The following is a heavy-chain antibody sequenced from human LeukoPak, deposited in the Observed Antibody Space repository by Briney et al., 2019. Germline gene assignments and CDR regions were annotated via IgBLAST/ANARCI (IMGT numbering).Heavy chain of an antibody. V-gene: IGHV1-2*02. CDR3: ARVQYNWNPFDY. Sequence: ASVKVSCKASGYTFTGYYMHWVRQAPGQGLEWMGWINPNSGGTNYAQKFQGRVTMTRDTSISTAYMELSRLRSDDTAVYYCARVQYNWNPFDYWGQGTLVTVSS. CDR1: GYTFTGYY. J-gene: IGHJ4*02. D-gene: IGHD1-20*01. CDR2: INPNSGGT.